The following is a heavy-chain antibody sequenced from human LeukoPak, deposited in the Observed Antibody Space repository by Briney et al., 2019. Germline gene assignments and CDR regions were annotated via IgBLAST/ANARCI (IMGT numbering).Heavy chain of an antibody. D-gene: IGHD3-10*01. Sequence: ASVKVSCTASGYTFTSYDINWVRQATGQGLEWMGWMNPNSGNTGYAQKFQGRVTMTRNTSISTAYMELSSLRSEDTAVYYCARGAKGILWFGELLGYNWFDPWGRGTLVTVSS. CDR1: GYTFTSYD. CDR3: ARGAKGILWFGELLGYNWFDP. V-gene: IGHV1-8*01. CDR2: MNPNSGNT. J-gene: IGHJ5*02.